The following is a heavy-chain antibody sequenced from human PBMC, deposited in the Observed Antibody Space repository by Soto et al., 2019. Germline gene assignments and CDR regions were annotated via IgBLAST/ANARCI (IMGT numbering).Heavy chain of an antibody. J-gene: IGHJ4*02. Sequence: QVQLVQSGAEVKKPGASVKVSCKASGYTFTSYGISWVRQAPGQGLEWMGWISAYNGNTNYAQKLQGRVPMTTDTSTSTADMELRSLRSDDTAVYYCASAGMITFGGVLPFDYWGQGTLVTVSS. CDR1: GYTFTSYG. V-gene: IGHV1-18*01. CDR2: ISAYNGNT. D-gene: IGHD3-16*01. CDR3: ASAGMITFGGVLPFDY.